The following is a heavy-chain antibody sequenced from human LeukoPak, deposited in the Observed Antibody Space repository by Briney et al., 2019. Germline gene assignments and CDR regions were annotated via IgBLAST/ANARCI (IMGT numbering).Heavy chain of an antibody. CDR3: TKDTSAY. CDR1: GFTVSTYI. V-gene: IGHV3-23*01. J-gene: IGHJ4*02. Sequence: GGSLRLSCAVSGFTVSTYIMSWVRQAPGKGLEWVSTIDGSGGTTYYADSVKGRFTISRDNSKNTLYLQMNSLRAEDTAVYYCTKDTSAYWGQGTLVTVSS. CDR2: IDGSGGTT. D-gene: IGHD1-26*01.